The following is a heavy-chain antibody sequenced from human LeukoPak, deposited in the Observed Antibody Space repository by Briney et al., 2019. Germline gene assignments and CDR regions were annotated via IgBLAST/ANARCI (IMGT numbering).Heavy chain of an antibody. CDR2: IKEDGSIQ. Sequence: GGSLRLSCVASGFTFSSYWMTWVRQAPGKGLEWLANIKEDGSIQYYLDSVRGRFTISRDNAKTSVYLQLNSLRADDTAVYYCSRDVWTGVAVSDYWGQGTLVTVSS. D-gene: IGHD6-19*01. CDR3: SRDVWTGVAVSDY. J-gene: IGHJ4*02. V-gene: IGHV3-7*01. CDR1: GFTFSSYW.